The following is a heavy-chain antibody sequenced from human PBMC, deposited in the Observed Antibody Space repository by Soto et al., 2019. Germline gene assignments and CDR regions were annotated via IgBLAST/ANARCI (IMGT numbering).Heavy chain of an antibody. V-gene: IGHV3-33*01. D-gene: IGHD5-18*01. CDR3: ARGLYAGWIQLWSQNTPFDY. J-gene: IGHJ4*02. Sequence: PGGSLRISCAASEFTVLGDGVHWVRQAPGKGLEWVAVIWYDGTNKYYADTVKGRFTISRENSKNTLYLQMNSLRAEDTAVYYCARGLYAGWIQLWSQNTPFDYWGQGTLVTVSS. CDR1: EFTVLGDG. CDR2: IWYDGTNK.